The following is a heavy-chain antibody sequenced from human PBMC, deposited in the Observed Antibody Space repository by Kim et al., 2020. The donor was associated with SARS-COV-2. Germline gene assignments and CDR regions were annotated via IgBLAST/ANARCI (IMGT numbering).Heavy chain of an antibody. Sequence: DDRAYYAESVKCRFNVSRDSARNTWYWQMNRLRGDDTAVYYCVKGAWRDYWGPGTLVTVSS. J-gene: IGHJ4*02. V-gene: IGHV3-23*01. CDR2: DDRA. D-gene: IGHD5-12*01. CDR3: VKGAWRDY.